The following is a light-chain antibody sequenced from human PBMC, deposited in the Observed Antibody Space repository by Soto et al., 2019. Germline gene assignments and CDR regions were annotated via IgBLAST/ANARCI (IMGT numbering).Light chain of an antibody. J-gene: IGKJ4*01. CDR3: QQYGSSPG. Sequence: EIVLTQSPGTLSLSPGERATLSCRASQSVSSSYLAWYQQKPGQAPRLLIYGASSRATGIPDRFSGSGSGTDFTLTISRLEPEDCAVYYCQQYGSSPGFGGGTKVEIK. V-gene: IGKV3-20*01. CDR2: GAS. CDR1: QSVSSSY.